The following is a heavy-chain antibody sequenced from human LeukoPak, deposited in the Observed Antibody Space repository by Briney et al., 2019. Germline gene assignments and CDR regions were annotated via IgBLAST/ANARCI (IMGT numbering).Heavy chain of an antibody. CDR3: ASIIGGPQAYFDY. Sequence: ASVKVSCKASGYTFTSYGISWVRQAPGQGLEWMGWISAYNGNTNYAQKLQGRVTMTTDTSTSTAHMELRSLRSDDTAVYYCASIIGGPQAYFDYWGQGTLVTVSS. J-gene: IGHJ4*02. D-gene: IGHD3-10*01. CDR1: GYTFTSYG. CDR2: ISAYNGNT. V-gene: IGHV1-18*01.